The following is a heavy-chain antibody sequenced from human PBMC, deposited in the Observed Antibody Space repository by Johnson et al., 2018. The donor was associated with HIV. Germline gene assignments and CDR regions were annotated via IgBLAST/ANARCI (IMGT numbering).Heavy chain of an antibody. V-gene: IGHV3-11*01. CDR3: ARERDDSSGYYYHDAFDI. Sequence: QVQLVESGGGLVKPGGSLRLSCAASGFTFSDSYMAWIRQAPGKGLEWISYISGYGRTIYYADSVRGRFTISRDNAKNTLYLQMNSLRAEDTAVYYCARERDDSSGYYYHDAFDIWGQGTMVTVSS. CDR2: ISGYGRTI. CDR1: GFTFSDSY. D-gene: IGHD3-22*01. J-gene: IGHJ3*02.